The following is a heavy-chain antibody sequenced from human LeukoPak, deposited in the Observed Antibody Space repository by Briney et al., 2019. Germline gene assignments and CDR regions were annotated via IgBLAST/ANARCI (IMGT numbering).Heavy chain of an antibody. D-gene: IGHD2-21*02. CDR2: MYYSGTT. V-gene: IGHV4-59*01. CDR3: ARLPMAVTPHVDY. CDR1: GGSIISYY. Sequence: SETLSLTCTVSGGSIISYYRSWIRQSPGKGLEWIGFMYYSGTTNYNPSLKSRVTISLGMSKNQFSLKLSSVTAADTAVYYCARLPMAVTPHVDYWGQGTLVTVSS. J-gene: IGHJ4*02.